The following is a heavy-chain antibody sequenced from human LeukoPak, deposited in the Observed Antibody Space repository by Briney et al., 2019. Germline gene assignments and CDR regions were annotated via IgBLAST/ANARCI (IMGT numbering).Heavy chain of an antibody. J-gene: IGHJ6*02. CDR3: ARDIDVDTAMAYYYYYGMDV. CDR2: IIIIFGTA. D-gene: IGHD5-18*01. CDR1: GCTFSSYA. Sequence: SVTVSCKASGCTFSSYAISWVRQAPGQGLELVGVIIIIFGTANYAQKFQGRVTITPDESTSTAYMELSSLRSEDTAVYDCARDIDVDTAMAYYYYYGMDVWGQGTTVTVSS. V-gene: IGHV1-69*13.